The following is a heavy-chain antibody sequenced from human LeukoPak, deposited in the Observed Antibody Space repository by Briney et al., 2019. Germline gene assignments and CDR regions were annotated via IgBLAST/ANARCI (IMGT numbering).Heavy chain of an antibody. Sequence: GESLKISCKASGYSFTSYWIGWVCRMPGKGLEWMGIIDPSDSETRYTPSFQGQVTISVDKSLTTAYLQWNSLKASDTAMYYCARQTAMGRSGDYWGQGTLVTVSS. CDR3: ARQTAMGRSGDY. CDR2: IDPSDSET. J-gene: IGHJ4*02. D-gene: IGHD5-18*01. V-gene: IGHV5-51*01. CDR1: GYSFTSYW.